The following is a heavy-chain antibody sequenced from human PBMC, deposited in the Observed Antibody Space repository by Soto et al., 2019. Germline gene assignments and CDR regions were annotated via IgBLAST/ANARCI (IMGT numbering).Heavy chain of an antibody. J-gene: IGHJ5*02. V-gene: IGHV4-4*02. CDR1: GGTIMSPDW. CDR2: IFQSGST. CDR3: ARGRGRYSSGWSWFDP. D-gene: IGHD6-19*01. Sequence: PSETLSLTCGFSGGTIMSPDWWTWVRQPPGKGLEWIGEIFQSGSTNYTPSLESRVTISVDKSKNQFSLTLTSVTAADTAVYFCARGRGRYSSGWSWFDPWGQGILVTVSS.